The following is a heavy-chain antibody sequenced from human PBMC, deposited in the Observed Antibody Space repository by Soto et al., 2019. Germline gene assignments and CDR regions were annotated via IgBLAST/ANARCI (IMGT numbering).Heavy chain of an antibody. J-gene: IGHJ6*02. Sequence: GGSLRLSCAASGFTFSRYGMHWVRQAPGKGLEWVAVISYDGSKKYYADSVKGRFSISRDNSKNIMYLQMNSLRAEDTAVYYCARRGSGSYNFLRYYGMDVWGQGTTVTVSS. CDR1: GFTFSRYG. D-gene: IGHD3-10*01. CDR2: ISYDGSKK. V-gene: IGHV3-30*03. CDR3: ARRGSGSYNFLRYYGMDV.